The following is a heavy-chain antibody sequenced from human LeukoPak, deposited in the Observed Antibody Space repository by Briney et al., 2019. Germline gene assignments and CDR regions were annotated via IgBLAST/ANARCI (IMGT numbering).Heavy chain of an antibody. J-gene: IGHJ5*02. CDR3: ARLGDTPNWA. V-gene: IGHV3-74*01. D-gene: IGHD2-21*01. CDR2: IKSDGST. CDR1: GFTFSSYW. Sequence: GGSLRLSCAASGFTFSSYWMHWVRQAPGKGLVWVSRIKSDGSTNYADSVKGRFTISRDNAKNTVSLQMNSLRAEDTGVYYCARLGDTPNWAWGQGTLVTVSS.